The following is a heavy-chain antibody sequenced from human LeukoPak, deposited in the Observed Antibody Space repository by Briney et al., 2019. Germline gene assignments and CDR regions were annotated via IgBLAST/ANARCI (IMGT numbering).Heavy chain of an antibody. D-gene: IGHD3-10*01. V-gene: IGHV4-59*01. CDR1: GGSISRYY. CDR2: IYSSGST. J-gene: IGHJ4*02. Sequence: SETLSLTCTVSGGSISRYYWSWIRQPPGKGLEWIGYIYSSGSTNYNPSLKSRLTISVDTSKNQFSLKLSSVTAADTAVYYCARAKRGPYYFDYWGQGILVSVSS. CDR3: ARAKRGPYYFDY.